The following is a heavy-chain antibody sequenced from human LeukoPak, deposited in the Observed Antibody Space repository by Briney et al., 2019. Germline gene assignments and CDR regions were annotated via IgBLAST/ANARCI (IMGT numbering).Heavy chain of an antibody. CDR1: GYTFTSYD. D-gene: IGHD3-10*01. J-gene: IGHJ4*02. CDR2: INPNSGTT. CDR3: AKMILVRGLHY. Sequence: GASVKVSCKASGYTFTSYDINWVRQATGQGLEWMGWINPNSGTTNYAQKFQGRVSMTRDTSISTAYMELSRLRSDDTAMYYCAKMILVRGLHYWGQGTLVTVSS. V-gene: IGHV1-2*02.